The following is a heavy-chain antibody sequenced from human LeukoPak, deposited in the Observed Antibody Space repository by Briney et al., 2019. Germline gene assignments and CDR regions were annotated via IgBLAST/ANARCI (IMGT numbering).Heavy chain of an antibody. V-gene: IGHV3-30-3*01. CDR2: ISYDGSNK. Sequence: SCKASGGTFSSYAMHWVRQAPGKGLEWVAVISYDGSNKYYADSVKGRFTISRDNSKNTLYLQMNSLRAEDTAVYYCARVRWLGWRAFDIWGQGTMVTVSS. J-gene: IGHJ3*02. CDR3: ARVRWLGWRAFDI. D-gene: IGHD6-19*01. CDR1: GGTFSSYA.